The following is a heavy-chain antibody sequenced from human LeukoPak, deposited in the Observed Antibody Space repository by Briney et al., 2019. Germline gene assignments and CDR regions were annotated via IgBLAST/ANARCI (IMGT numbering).Heavy chain of an antibody. J-gene: IGHJ3*01. CDR2: IRYDGSDK. CDR1: GFTFRTYG. CDR3: AKRADYYDSSRALYDAFDL. V-gene: IGHV3-30*02. D-gene: IGHD3-16*01. Sequence: PGGSLGLSCAASGFTFRTYGMHWVRQAPGKGLEWVTFIRYDGSDKYYADSVKGRFTISRDNSKNTLFLQMNSLRVADTAVYYCAKRADYYDSSRALYDAFDLWGQGTMVTVSS.